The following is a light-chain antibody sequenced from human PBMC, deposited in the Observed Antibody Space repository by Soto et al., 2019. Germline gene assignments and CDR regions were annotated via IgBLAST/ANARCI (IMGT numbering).Light chain of an antibody. Sequence: DIQMTQSPSTLSASVGDRVTITCRASQSISSWLAWYQQKPGKAPKLLIYDASSLESGVPSRFSGSGSGTEFTLTISSLQPDAFATYYCQQYNSYSPVTFGGGTKVEIK. CDR1: QSISSW. CDR3: QQYNSYSPVT. V-gene: IGKV1-5*01. CDR2: DAS. J-gene: IGKJ4*01.